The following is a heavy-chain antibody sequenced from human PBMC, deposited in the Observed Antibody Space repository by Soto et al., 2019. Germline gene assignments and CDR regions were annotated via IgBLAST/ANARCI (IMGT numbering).Heavy chain of an antibody. CDR2: ISYDGSDK. D-gene: IGHD6-19*01. J-gene: IGHJ4*02. Sequence: HGGSPRICSAASRFTMSGHAMAWSLQAPGKGLEWLAVISYDGSDKFYGDSVKGRFTISRDNSKNTLFLQVNSLREEDTAVYYCARRSSGWYFDYWGQGTLVTVSS. CDR3: ARRSSGWYFDY. CDR1: RFTMSGHA. V-gene: IGHV3-33*05.